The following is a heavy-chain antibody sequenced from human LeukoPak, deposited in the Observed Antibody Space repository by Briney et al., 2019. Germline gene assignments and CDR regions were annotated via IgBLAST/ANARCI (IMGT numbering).Heavy chain of an antibody. CDR3: GSQVETFYMDV. V-gene: IGHV3-11*04. D-gene: IGHD5-24*01. J-gene: IGHJ6*03. Sequence: GGSLRLSCAASGFTFSDYYMSWIRQAPGKGLEWISYIIESGGSTYYADSVTGRFTISRDNAKNSLYLQMDSLRDEDTAVYYCGSQVETFYMDVWGKGTTVTVSS. CDR2: IIESGGST. CDR1: GFTFSDYY.